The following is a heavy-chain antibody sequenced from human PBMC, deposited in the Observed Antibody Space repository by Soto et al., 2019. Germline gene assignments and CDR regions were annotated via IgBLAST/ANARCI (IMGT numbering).Heavy chain of an antibody. CDR2: IYTGGTT. D-gene: IGHD5-12*01. J-gene: IGHJ4*02. CDR1: GFTVTINY. Sequence: EVQVVESGGGLIQPGGSLRLSCAVSGFTVTINYMSWVRQAPGKGLEWVSVIYTGGTTFYADSVKGLFTISRDTSRNTLYLQMNSLRGEDTAVYYCHGYGHWCQGTLVTVSS. CDR3: HGYGH. V-gene: IGHV3-53*01.